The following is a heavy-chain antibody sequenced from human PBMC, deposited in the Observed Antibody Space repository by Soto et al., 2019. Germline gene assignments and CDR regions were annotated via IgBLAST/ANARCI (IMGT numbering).Heavy chain of an antibody. CDR2: IWYDGSNK. CDR1: GFTFSSYW. V-gene: IGHV3-33*08. J-gene: IGHJ4*02. D-gene: IGHD3-16*02. CDR3: AREGVGYIWGSYRNEWFDY. Sequence: GGSLRLSCAASGFTFSSYWMHWVRQAPGKGLEWVAVIWYDGSNKYYADSVKGRFTISRDNSKNTLYLQMNGLRAEDTAVYYCAREGVGYIWGSYRNEWFDYWGQGTLVTVSS.